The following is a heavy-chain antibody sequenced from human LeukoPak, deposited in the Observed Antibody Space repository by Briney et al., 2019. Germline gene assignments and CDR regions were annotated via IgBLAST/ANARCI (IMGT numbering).Heavy chain of an antibody. CDR1: GGSFSGYY. CDR2: MNPSGST. V-gene: IGHV4-34*01. D-gene: IGHD3-22*01. J-gene: IGHJ6*03. CDR3: ARGRQDVTMVVVVMTAVSYYLDV. Sequence: SETLSLTCAVYGGSFSGYYWTWIRQTPEKGLEWIGEMNPSGSTNYNPSLKSRVTISVETSKNQFSLELSSVPAADTDVYYCARGRQDVTMVVVVMTAVSYYLDVWGKGTTVTVS.